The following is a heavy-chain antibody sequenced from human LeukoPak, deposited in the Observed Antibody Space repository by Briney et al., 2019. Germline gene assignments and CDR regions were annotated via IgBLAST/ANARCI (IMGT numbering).Heavy chain of an antibody. CDR2: IYYSGST. V-gene: IGHV4-31*03. CDR1: GGSISSGGYY. Sequence: EPSQTLSLTCTVSGGSISSGGYYWSWIRQHPGKGLEWIGYIYYSGSTYYNPSLKSRVTISVDTSKNQFSLKLSSVTAADTAVYYCARSYKRLGGSCSALDPWGQGTLVTVSS. D-gene: IGHD2-15*01. CDR3: ARSYKRLGGSCSALDP. J-gene: IGHJ5*02.